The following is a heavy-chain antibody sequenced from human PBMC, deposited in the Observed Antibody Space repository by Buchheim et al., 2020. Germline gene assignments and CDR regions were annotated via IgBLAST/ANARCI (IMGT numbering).Heavy chain of an antibody. J-gene: IGHJ4*02. CDR1: GYTFTNYY. CDR3: ARDSGLRSLEWSFDY. Sequence: QVQLVQSGAEVKRPGASVKVSCKASGYTFTNYYIHWVRQAPGERLEWMGVINPSGGSTSYAQTFQGRVTMTRDTSTSTVHMELSSLRSEDTALYYCARDSGLRSLEWSFDYWGQGTL. V-gene: IGHV1-46*01. CDR2: INPSGGST. D-gene: IGHD3-3*01.